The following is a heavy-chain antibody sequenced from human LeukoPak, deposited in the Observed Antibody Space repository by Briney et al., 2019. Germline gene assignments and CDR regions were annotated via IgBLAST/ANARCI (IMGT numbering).Heavy chain of an antibody. CDR3: ARGVEMATILGYYYYMDV. V-gene: IGHV3-74*01. Sequence: ETLSLTCAVYGGSFSGYYWSWIRQPPGKGLEWVSRINSDGSSTSYADSVKGRFTISRDNAKNTLYLQMNSLRAEDTAVYYCARGVEMATILGYYYYMDVWGKGTTVTVSS. J-gene: IGHJ6*03. D-gene: IGHD5-24*01. CDR2: INSDGSST. CDR1: GGSFSGYY.